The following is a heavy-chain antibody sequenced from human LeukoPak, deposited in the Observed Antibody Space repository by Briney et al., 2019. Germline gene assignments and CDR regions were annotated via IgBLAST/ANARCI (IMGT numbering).Heavy chain of an antibody. CDR1: GGSFSGYY. J-gene: IGHJ4*02. CDR3: ASLIAVAETGYYFDY. V-gene: IGHV4-34*01. Sequence: PSETLSLTCAVYGGSFSGYYWSWIRQPPGKGLEWIGEINHSGSTNYNPSLKSRVTISVGTSKNQFSLELSSVTAADTAVYYCASLIAVAETGYYFDYWGQGTLVTVSS. D-gene: IGHD6-19*01. CDR2: INHSGST.